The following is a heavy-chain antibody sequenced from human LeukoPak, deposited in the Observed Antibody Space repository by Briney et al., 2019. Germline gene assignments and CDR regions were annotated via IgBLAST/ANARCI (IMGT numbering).Heavy chain of an antibody. CDR2: IYYSGST. CDR3: AMITHPIAAPRSGSYTGIFDY. Sequence: SQTLSLTCTVSGGSISSGGHFWSWIRQHPGKGLEWIGYIYYSGSTYYNPSLKSRVTISVDTSKNQFSLKPSSVTAADTAVYYCAMITHPIAAPRSGSYTGIFDYWGQGTLVTVSS. V-gene: IGHV4-31*03. D-gene: IGHD1-26*01. J-gene: IGHJ4*02. CDR1: GGSISSGGHF.